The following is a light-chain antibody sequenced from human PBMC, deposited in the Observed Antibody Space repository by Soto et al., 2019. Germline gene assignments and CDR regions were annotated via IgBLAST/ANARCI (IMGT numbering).Light chain of an antibody. J-gene: IGKJ4*01. CDR1: QDISNY. V-gene: IGKV1-9*01. Sequence: DIQLTQSPSFLSASVGDRVTITCRASQDISNYLAWCQQKPGKAPKFLIYATSTFQSGVPLRFSGSGSGTEFTLTISSLQPEDFATYYCQQVNSYPLTFGGGTKVDIK. CDR2: ATS. CDR3: QQVNSYPLT.